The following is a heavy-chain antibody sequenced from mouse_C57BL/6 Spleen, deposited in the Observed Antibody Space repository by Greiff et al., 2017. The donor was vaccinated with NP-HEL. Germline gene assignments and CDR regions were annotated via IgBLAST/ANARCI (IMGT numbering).Heavy chain of an antibody. CDR3: ARYDYYGSFAMDY. J-gene: IGHJ4*01. CDR1: GYTFTDYY. CDR2: SGPGSGST. D-gene: IGHD1-1*01. Sequence: VQLQQSGAELVKPGASVKISCKASGYTFTDYYINWGKQRPGQGREWIGKSGPGSGSTYYNEKFKGKATLTADKSSSTAYMQLSSLTSEDSAVYFCARYDYYGSFAMDYWGQGTSVTVSS. V-gene: IGHV1-77*01.